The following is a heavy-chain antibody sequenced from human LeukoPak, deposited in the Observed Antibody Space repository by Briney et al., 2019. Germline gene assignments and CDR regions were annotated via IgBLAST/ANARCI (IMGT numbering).Heavy chain of an antibody. J-gene: IGHJ3*02. Sequence: SETLSLTCTVSGGSISSYYWSWIRQPPGKGLEWIGYIYYSGSTNYNPSLKSRVTISVDTSKNQFSLKLSSVTAADTAVYYCARDGEGHYDILTGYYSRDAFDIWGQGTMVTVSS. CDR2: IYYSGST. D-gene: IGHD3-9*01. V-gene: IGHV4-59*01. CDR3: ARDGEGHYDILTGYYSRDAFDI. CDR1: GGSISSYY.